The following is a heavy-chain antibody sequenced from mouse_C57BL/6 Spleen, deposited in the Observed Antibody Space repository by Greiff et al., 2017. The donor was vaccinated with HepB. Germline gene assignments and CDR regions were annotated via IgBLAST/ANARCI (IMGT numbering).Heavy chain of an antibody. J-gene: IGHJ3*01. CDR3: AREGGLRRDGAWFAY. CDR1: GYTFTDYY. CDR2: INPYNGGT. V-gene: IGHV1-19*01. D-gene: IGHD2-2*01. Sequence: EVQLQESGPVLVKPGASVKMSCKASGYTFTDYYMNWVKQSHGKSLEWIGVINPYNGGTSYNQKFKGKATLTVDKSSSTAYMELNSLTSEDSAVYYCAREGGLRRDGAWFAYWGQGTLVTVSA.